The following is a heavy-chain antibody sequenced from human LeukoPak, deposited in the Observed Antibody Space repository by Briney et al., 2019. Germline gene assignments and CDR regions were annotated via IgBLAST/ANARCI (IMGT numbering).Heavy chain of an antibody. J-gene: IGHJ4*02. CDR2: IKQDGSEK. Sequence: HTGGSLRLSCAASGFTFSSYWMSWVGQAPGKGLEWVANIKQDGSEKYYVDSVKGRFTISRDNAKNSLYLQMNSLRAEDTAVYYCAKDLNGGVRGVIEGPFHYWGQGTLVTVSS. D-gene: IGHD3-10*01. V-gene: IGHV3-7*03. CDR1: GFTFSSYW. CDR3: AKDLNGGVRGVIEGPFHY.